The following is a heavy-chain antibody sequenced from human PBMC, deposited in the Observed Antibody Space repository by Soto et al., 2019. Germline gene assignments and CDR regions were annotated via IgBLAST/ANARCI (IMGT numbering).Heavy chain of an antibody. CDR1: GGSISSGGYY. D-gene: IGHD2-2*01. Sequence: SETLSLTCTVSGGSISSGGYYWSWIRQHPGKGLEWIGYIYYSGSTYYNPSLKSRVTISVDTSKNQFSLKLSSVTAADTAVYYCARVGHIVVVPAARDPSDYWGQGTLVTVSS. CDR2: IYYSGST. J-gene: IGHJ4*02. CDR3: ARVGHIVVVPAARDPSDY. V-gene: IGHV4-31*03.